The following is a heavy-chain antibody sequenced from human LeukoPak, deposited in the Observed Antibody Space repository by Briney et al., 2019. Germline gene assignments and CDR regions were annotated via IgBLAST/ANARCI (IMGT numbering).Heavy chain of an antibody. CDR2: ISSSGSTI. CDR1: GLTFSSHS. J-gene: IGHJ4*02. Sequence: GGSLRLSCAASGLTFSSHSMNWVRQAPGKGLEWVSYISSSGSTIYYADSVKGRFSISRDNAKNSLHLQMNSLRVEDTAVYYCARGTVAGKAPYWGQGTLVTVSS. V-gene: IGHV3-48*01. D-gene: IGHD6-19*01. CDR3: ARGTVAGKAPY.